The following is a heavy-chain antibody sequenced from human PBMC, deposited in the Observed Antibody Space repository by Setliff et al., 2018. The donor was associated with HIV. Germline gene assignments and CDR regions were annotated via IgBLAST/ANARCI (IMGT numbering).Heavy chain of an antibody. CDR2: IIPIFGTA. Sequence: SVKVSCKASGYTFTGYYMHWVRQAPGQGLEWMGGIIPIFGTANYAQKFQGRVTITTDESTSTAYMELSNLRSEDTAVYYCARATYGDYEGYDGDDAFDIWGQGTMVTVSS. CDR3: ARATYGDYEGYDGDDAFDI. V-gene: IGHV1-69*05. CDR1: GYTFTGYY. D-gene: IGHD4-17*01. J-gene: IGHJ3*02.